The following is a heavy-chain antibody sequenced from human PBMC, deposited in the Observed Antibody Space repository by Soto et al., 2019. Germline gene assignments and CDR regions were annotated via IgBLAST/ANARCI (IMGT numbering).Heavy chain of an antibody. CDR3: AREGVAPYYYYGMDV. CDR1: GYTFTRSG. V-gene: IGHV1-18*01. CDR2: ISTYNGDT. D-gene: IGHD5-12*01. J-gene: IGHJ6*02. Sequence: ASVKVSCKASGYTFTRSGISWVRQAPGQGLEWMGWISTYNGDTNYAQTFQGRVTMTTDTSTSTVHMEVRSLRSDDAAVYYCAREGVAPYYYYGMDVWGQGTPVTVSS.